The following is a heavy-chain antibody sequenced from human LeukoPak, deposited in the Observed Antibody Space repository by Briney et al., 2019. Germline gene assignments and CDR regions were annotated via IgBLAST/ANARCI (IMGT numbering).Heavy chain of an antibody. J-gene: IGHJ4*02. CDR2: MNPNSGNT. D-gene: IGHD1-26*01. V-gene: IGHV1-8*01. Sequence: GASVKVSCKASGYTFTSYDINWVRQATGQGLEWMGWMNPNSGNTGYAQKFQGRVTMTRNTSISTAYMELSSLRSEDTAVYYCARVSSEWELFLGWGQGTLVTVSS. CDR1: GYTFTSYD. CDR3: ARVSSEWELFLG.